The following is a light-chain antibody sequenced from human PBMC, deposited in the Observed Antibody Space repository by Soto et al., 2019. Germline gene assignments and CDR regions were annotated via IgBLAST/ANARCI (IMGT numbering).Light chain of an antibody. J-gene: IGLJ2*01. CDR2: EVS. Sequence: QSALTQPASVSGSPGQSITISCTGTSSDVGGYDYVSWYQQRPGKAPDLIIYEVSDRPSGVSHRFSGSKSGNTASLTISGLQAEDEGDYFCSSYTGSNTFVVFGGGTKLTVL. V-gene: IGLV2-14*01. CDR1: SSDVGGYDY. CDR3: SSYTGSNTFVV.